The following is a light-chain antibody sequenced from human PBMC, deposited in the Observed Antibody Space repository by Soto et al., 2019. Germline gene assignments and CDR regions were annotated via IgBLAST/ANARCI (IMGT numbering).Light chain of an antibody. Sequence: QSALTQPPSASTSPGQSVTISCTGTSSDVGSYNYVSWYQQYPGKAPKLLIYEVSKRPSGVPDRFSGSKSANTASLTVSGLQAVDEADYLCSSYAGDYNLYVFGTGTKVNVL. CDR1: SSDVGSYNY. J-gene: IGLJ1*01. CDR2: EVS. CDR3: SSYAGDYNLYV. V-gene: IGLV2-8*02.